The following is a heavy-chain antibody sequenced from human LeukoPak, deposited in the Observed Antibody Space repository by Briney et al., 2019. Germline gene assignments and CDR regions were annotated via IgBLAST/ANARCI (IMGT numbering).Heavy chain of an antibody. J-gene: IGHJ4*02. V-gene: IGHV5-51*01. CDR3: ARQESGYSYGADY. CDR1: GYSFTSYW. CDR2: IYPGDSDT. D-gene: IGHD5-18*01. Sequence: GESLQISCKGSGYSFTSYWIGWGRQLPGKGLEWMGIIYPGDSDTRYSPSFQGQVTISADKSISTAYLQWSSLKASDTAMYYCARQESGYSYGADYWGQGTLVTVSS.